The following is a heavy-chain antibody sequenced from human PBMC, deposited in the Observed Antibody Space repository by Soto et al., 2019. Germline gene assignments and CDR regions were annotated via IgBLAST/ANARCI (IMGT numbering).Heavy chain of an antibody. Sequence: PGGSLRLSCAASGFTVSSNYMSWVRQAPGKGLEWVSVIYSGGSTYYADSVKGRFTISRHNSKNTLYLQMNSLRAEDTAVYYCASVDTAMVRGYYYYYMDVWGKGTTVTVS. CDR2: IYSGGST. CDR3: ASVDTAMVRGYYYYYMDV. CDR1: GFTVSSNY. V-gene: IGHV3-53*04. D-gene: IGHD5-18*01. J-gene: IGHJ6*03.